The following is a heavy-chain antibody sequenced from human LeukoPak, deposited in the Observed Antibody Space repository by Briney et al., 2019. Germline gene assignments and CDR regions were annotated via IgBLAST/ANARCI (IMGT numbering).Heavy chain of an antibody. V-gene: IGHV1-8*01. D-gene: IGHD3-9*01. J-gene: IGHJ4*02. CDR1: GYTFTSYD. Sequence: ASVKVSCKASGYTFTSYDINWVRQATGQGLEWMGWMNPNSGNTGYAQKFQGRVTMTRDTSISTAYMELSRLRSDDTAVYYCARVGILTGLFDYWGQGTLVTVSS. CDR2: MNPNSGNT. CDR3: ARVGILTGLFDY.